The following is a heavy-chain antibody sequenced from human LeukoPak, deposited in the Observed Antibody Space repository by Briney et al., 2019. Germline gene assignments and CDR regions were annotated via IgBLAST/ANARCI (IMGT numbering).Heavy chain of an antibody. CDR2: INPNSGGT. J-gene: IGHJ3*02. CDR1: GYTFTSYD. V-gene: IGHV1-2*02. Sequence: ASVKVSCKASGYTFTSYDINWVRQATGQGLEWMGWINPNSGGTNYAQKFQGRVTMTRDTSISTAYMELSRLRSDDTAVYYCARVFGVVIDAFDIWGQGTMVTVSS. CDR3: ARVFGVVIDAFDI. D-gene: IGHD3-3*01.